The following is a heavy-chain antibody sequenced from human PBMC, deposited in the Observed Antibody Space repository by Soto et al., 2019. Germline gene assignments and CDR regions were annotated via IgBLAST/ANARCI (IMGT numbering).Heavy chain of an antibody. CDR2: INPSGGST. D-gene: IGHD2-2*01. CDR1: GYTFTSYY. J-gene: IGHJ6*02. Sequence: GASVKVSCKASGYTFTSYYIHWVRQAPGQGLEWMGIINPSGGSTSYAQTFQGRVTMTRDTSTSTVYMDLSSLRSEDTAVYYCATKSGLYCSSTSCSDYYYYYGMHVWGQGTTVTVSS. V-gene: IGHV1-46*01. CDR3: ATKSGLYCSSTSCSDYYYYYGMHV.